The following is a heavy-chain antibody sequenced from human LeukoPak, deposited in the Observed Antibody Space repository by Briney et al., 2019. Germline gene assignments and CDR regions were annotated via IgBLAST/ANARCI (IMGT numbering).Heavy chain of an antibody. CDR1: GFTFTTHS. CDR3: VRASGAAALDF. D-gene: IGHD6-13*01. Sequence: PGGSLRLSCVASGFTFTTHSMNWVRQAPGKGPEWVASISSGSSYISYTDSVKGRFTISRDNTEKSIYLQMNYLRVEDTALYYCVRASGAAALDFWGQGTLVTVTS. J-gene: IGHJ4*02. CDR2: ISSGSSYI. V-gene: IGHV3-21*01.